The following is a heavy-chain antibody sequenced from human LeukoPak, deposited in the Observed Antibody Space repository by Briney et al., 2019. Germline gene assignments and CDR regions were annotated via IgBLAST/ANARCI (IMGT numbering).Heavy chain of an antibody. D-gene: IGHD6-19*01. Sequence: GGSLRHSCAASGFTFTIYAMTWVRQAPGKGLEWVSGIYGSGHTTYYADSVEGRFTISRDNSKNTLYLQMSSLRLGDTAVYYCAKVSKQWPDGYLVFWGQDPRHTLSS. CDR1: GFTFTIYA. CDR3: AKVSKQWPDGYLVF. V-gene: IGHV3-23*01. J-gene: IGHJ1*01. CDR2: IYGSGHTT.